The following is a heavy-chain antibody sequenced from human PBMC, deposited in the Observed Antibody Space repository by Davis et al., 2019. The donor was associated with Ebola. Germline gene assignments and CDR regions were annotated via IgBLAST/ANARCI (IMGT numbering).Heavy chain of an antibody. Sequence: GESLKISCAASGFTFSSYAMHWVRQAPGKGLEWVAVISYDGSNKYYADSVKGRFTISRDNSKNTLYLQMNSLRAEDTAVYYCARDLLSSHPPPTPGGYYGMDVWGQGTTVTVSS. D-gene: IGHD6-13*01. CDR2: ISYDGSNK. CDR3: ARDLLSSHPPPTPGGYYGMDV. V-gene: IGHV3-30-3*01. CDR1: GFTFSSYA. J-gene: IGHJ6*02.